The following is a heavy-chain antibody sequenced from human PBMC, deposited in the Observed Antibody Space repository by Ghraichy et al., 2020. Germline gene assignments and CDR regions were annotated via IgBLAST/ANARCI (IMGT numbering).Heavy chain of an antibody. CDR2: IYYSGST. CDR1: GGSISSGGYY. V-gene: IGHV4-31*03. J-gene: IGHJ4*02. CDR3: ARAGPGYCSGGSCYDFDY. Sequence: LSLTCTVSGGSISSGGYYWSWIRQHPEKGLEWIGYIYYSGSTYYNPSLKSRVTISVDTSKNQFSLKLSSVTAADTAVYYCARAGPGYCSGGSCYDFDYWGQGTLVTVSS. D-gene: IGHD2-15*01.